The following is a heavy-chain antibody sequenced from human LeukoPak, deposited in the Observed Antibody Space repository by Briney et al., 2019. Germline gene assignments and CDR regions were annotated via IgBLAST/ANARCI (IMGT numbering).Heavy chain of an antibody. CDR2: IKTKADDETT. J-gene: IGHJ4*02. Sequence: GGSLRLSCEASGFTFSNVWMNWVRQAPGKGLEWIGRIKTKADDETTEYIAPVKGRFTISRDDSKNTVYLQMNSLKTEDTALYYCVTRVKSTGDYWGQGTLVTVSS. D-gene: IGHD1-1*01. V-gene: IGHV3-15*01. CDR1: GFTFSNVW. CDR3: VTRVKSTGDY.